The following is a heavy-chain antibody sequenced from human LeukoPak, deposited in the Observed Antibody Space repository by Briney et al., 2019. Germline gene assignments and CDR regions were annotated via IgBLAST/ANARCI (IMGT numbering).Heavy chain of an antibody. CDR3: ARAPGLLGYCSGGSCKNDY. D-gene: IGHD2-15*01. CDR1: GYTFIGYY. CDR2: ISAYNGNT. Sequence: GASVKVSCKASGYTFIGYYVHWVRQAPGQGLEWMGWISAYNGNTNYAQKLQGRVTMTTDTSTSTAYMELRSLGSDDTAVYYCARAPGLLGYCSGGSCKNDYWGQGTLVTVSS. J-gene: IGHJ4*02. V-gene: IGHV1-18*04.